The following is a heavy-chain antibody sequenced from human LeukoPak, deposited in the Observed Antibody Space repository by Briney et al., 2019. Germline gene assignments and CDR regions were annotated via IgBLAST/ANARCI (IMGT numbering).Heavy chain of an antibody. Sequence: PSETLSLTCTVSRGSISTYYWAWIRQPPGKGLGWIGYIYYSGSTNYNPSLKSRVTISVDTSRTHFSLKLSSVTAADTAFYYCARHTDYGGNSRSFDPWGQGTLVTVSS. CDR3: ARHTDYGGNSRSFDP. CDR1: RGSISTYY. V-gene: IGHV4-59*08. D-gene: IGHD4-23*01. CDR2: IYYSGST. J-gene: IGHJ5*02.